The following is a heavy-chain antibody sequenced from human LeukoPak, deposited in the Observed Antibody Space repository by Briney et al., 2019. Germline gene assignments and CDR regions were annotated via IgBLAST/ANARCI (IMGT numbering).Heavy chain of an antibody. CDR1: GASISSSY. CDR2: IYYYGST. J-gene: IGHJ6*03. CDR3: AKVASGYPQDYYMDV. Sequence: SETLSLTCTVSGASISSSYWSWIRQPPGKALEFIGYIYYYGSTNYNPSLKSRVTISLDTSKSPFSLNLSSVTAADTAVYYCAKVASGYPQDYYMDVWGKGTTVTVSS. V-gene: IGHV4-59*01. D-gene: IGHD3-22*01.